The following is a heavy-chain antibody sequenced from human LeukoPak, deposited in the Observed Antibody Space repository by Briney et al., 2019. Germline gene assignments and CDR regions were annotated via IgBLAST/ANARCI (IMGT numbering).Heavy chain of an antibody. CDR2: IYTSGST. CDR1: GGSISSGSYC. Sequence: PSETLSLTCTASGGSISSGSYCWSWIRQPAGKGLEWIGRIYTSGSTNYNPSLKSRVTISVDTSKNQFSLKLSSVTAADTAVYYCARDGVVTDAFDIWGQGTMVTVSS. D-gene: IGHD2-21*02. V-gene: IGHV4-61*02. CDR3: ARDGVVTDAFDI. J-gene: IGHJ3*02.